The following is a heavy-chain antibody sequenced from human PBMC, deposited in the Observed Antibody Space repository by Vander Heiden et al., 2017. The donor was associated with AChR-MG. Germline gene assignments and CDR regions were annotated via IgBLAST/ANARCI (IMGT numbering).Heavy chain of an antibody. J-gene: IGHJ4*02. D-gene: IGHD2-2*01. CDR2: ISSSGTSM. Sequence: QVQLVESGGGLVKPGGSLRLSCSVSKSTFSDSYMSWIRQAPGKGLEWVSSISSSGTSMYYADSVKGRFTISRDNAKNSLYLQMNSLRADDTAVYYCAREGCSSTNCYHFDYWGQGTLVTVSS. V-gene: IGHV3-11*01. CDR3: AREGCSSTNCYHFDY. CDR1: KSTFSDSY.